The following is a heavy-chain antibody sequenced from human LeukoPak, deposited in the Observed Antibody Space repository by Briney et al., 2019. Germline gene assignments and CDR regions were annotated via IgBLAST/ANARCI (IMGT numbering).Heavy chain of an antibody. V-gene: IGHV3-23*01. D-gene: IGHD5-18*01. CDR3: AKEGGNSYGSFDY. J-gene: IGHJ4*02. CDR2: ISGSGGPT. CDR1: GFTFSSYA. Sequence: GGSLRLSCAASGFTFSSYAMSWVRQAPVKGLEWVSAISGSGGPTYYADSVKGRFTISRDISKNTLYLQMDSLRAEDTAVYYCAKEGGNSYGSFDYWGQGTLVTVSS.